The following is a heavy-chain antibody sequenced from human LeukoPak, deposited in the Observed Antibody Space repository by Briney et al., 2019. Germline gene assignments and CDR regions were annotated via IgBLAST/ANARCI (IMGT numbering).Heavy chain of an antibody. J-gene: IGHJ5*02. D-gene: IGHD6-19*01. Sequence: GASVKVSCKASGYTFTSYGISWVRQAPGQGLEWMGWISAYNGNTNYAQKLQGRVTMTTDTSTSTAYMELRSLRSDDTAVYHCARDLKQWLEPNWFDPWGQGTLVTVSS. CDR2: ISAYNGNT. CDR3: ARDLKQWLEPNWFDP. CDR1: GYTFTSYG. V-gene: IGHV1-18*01.